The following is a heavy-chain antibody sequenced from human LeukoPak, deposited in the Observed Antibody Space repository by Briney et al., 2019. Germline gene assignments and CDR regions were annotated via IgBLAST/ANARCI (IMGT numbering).Heavy chain of an antibody. D-gene: IGHD3-22*01. CDR1: GFTFSNYY. Sequence: PGGSLRLSCAASGFTFSNYYMSWVRQAPGKGLEWVANIRQEASAVFQVDSLKGRFTVSRDNTKNSLYLQMSSLRIEDTAVYYCARWIHDSAAWRLDYWGRGALVTVSS. CDR3: ARWIHDSAAWRLDY. J-gene: IGHJ4*02. CDR2: IRQEASAV. V-gene: IGHV3-7*04.